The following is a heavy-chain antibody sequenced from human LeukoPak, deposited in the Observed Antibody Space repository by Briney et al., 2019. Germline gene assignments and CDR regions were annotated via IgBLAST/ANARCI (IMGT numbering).Heavy chain of an antibody. J-gene: IGHJ6*03. CDR2: KNHNSGNT. CDR3: AIYGDYEPHYYYYMDV. CDR1: GYTFTRYD. Sequence: ASVKVSCTASGYTFTRYDINWVRQATGQGLEWRGGKNHNSGNTGYAQKFQGRITITRNTSISTANMELSSLRAEDTAVYYCAIYGDYEPHYYYYMDVWGKGTTVTVSS. D-gene: IGHD4-17*01. V-gene: IGHV1-8*03.